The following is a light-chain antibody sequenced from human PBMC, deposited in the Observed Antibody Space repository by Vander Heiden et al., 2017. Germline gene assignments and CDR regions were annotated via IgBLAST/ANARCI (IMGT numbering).Light chain of an antibody. CDR1: QGISSY. Sequence: RLNQFPSSLSASPGDRVTITCRASQGISSYLASYQQKPGKAPKLLIYSASTLQSGVPSRFSGSASGTDFTLTISCLHSEDFATYYCQRDDSYPHTFGQGTRLEMK. CDR2: SAS. V-gene: IGKV1-8*01. CDR3: QRDDSYPHT. J-gene: IGKJ2*01.